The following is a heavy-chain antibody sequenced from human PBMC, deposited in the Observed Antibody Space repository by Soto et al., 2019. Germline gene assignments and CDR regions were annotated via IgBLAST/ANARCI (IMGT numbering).Heavy chain of an antibody. CDR3: ARHYLPSGNYPDWFDP. V-gene: IGHV4-39*01. D-gene: IGHD3-10*01. CDR1: GGSISSSRVF. Sequence: SETLSLACTVSGGSISSSRVFWGWVRQPPGKGLEWIATISYSGNTHYNPSLKGRVSISVDTSENQFSLKLTSVTAADTATYYCARHYLPSGNYPDWFDPWGQGTLVTVSS. CDR2: ISYSGNT. J-gene: IGHJ5*02.